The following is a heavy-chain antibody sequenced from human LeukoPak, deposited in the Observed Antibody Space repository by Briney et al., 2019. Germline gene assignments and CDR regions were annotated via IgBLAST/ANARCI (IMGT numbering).Heavy chain of an antibody. Sequence: GGSLRLSCAASGFTFSSYAMSWVRQAPGKGLEWVSAISGSGGSTYYADSVKGRFTISRDNSNNTLYLQMNSLRAEDTAVYYCARLPAYCSSTSCHYDYWGQGTLVTVSS. J-gene: IGHJ4*02. CDR1: GFTFSSYA. CDR3: ARLPAYCSSTSCHYDY. V-gene: IGHV3-23*01. CDR2: ISGSGGST. D-gene: IGHD2-2*01.